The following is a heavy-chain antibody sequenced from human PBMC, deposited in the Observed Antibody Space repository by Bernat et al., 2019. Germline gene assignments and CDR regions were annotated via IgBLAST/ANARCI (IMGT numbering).Heavy chain of an antibody. J-gene: IGHJ6*03. CDR2: TSAYNGNT. CDR3: ARGGYYDFRSGYCSAYYYYMDV. CDR1: GSTFTSYG. Sequence: QVQLVQSGAEVKNPGASVKVSCRASGSTFTSYGIGWVRQAPGQGVEWMGWTSAYNGNTNYAQKFQGSVTMTPDQSPSTAYMELRSLTSDDTSVYYCARGGYYDFRSGYCSAYYYYMDVWGKGTTVSVS. D-gene: IGHD3-3*01. V-gene: IGHV1-18*01.